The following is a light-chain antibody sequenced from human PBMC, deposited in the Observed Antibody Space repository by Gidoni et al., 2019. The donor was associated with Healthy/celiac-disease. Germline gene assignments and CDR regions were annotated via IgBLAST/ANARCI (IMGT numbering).Light chain of an antibody. J-gene: IGKJ2*01. CDR3: QQLNSYPRGT. CDR1: QGISSY. V-gene: IGKV1-9*01. CDR2: AAS. Sequence: IQFTPSPSSLSASVGDRVTITCRASQGISSYLAWYQQKPGKAPKLLIYAASTLQSGVPSRFSGSGSGTDFTLTISSLQPEDFATYYCQQLNSYPRGTFGQGTKLEIK.